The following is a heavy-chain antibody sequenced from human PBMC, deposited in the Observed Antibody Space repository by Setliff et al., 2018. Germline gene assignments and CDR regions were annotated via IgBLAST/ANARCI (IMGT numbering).Heavy chain of an antibody. J-gene: IGHJ5*01. Sequence: ASVKVSCKASGYTFTESIVRWVRQAPGQGLEWLGWIGVYSGNTYTAQRFQGRVTMTTDTATNMAYLELRGLRSDDTAVYYCARLVRYCTRTACQKLAGEESWGQGTLVTVSS. CDR1: GYTFTESI. CDR2: IGVYSGNT. D-gene: IGHD2-8*01. CDR3: ARLVRYCTRTACQKLAGEES. V-gene: IGHV1-18*01.